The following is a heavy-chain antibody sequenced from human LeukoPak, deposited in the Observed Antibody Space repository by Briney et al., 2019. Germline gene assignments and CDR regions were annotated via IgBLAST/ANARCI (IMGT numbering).Heavy chain of an antibody. CDR3: ARLAAAGPIHYFDY. CDR2: IYYSGST. CDR1: GGSISSSSYY. D-gene: IGHD6-13*01. J-gene: IGHJ4*02. V-gene: IGHV4-39*01. Sequence: SETLSLTCTVSGGSISSSSYYWGWIRQPPGKGLEWIGSIYYSGSTYYNPSLKSRVTISVDTSENQFSLKLSSVTAADTAVYYCARLAAAGPIHYFDYWGQGTLVTVSS.